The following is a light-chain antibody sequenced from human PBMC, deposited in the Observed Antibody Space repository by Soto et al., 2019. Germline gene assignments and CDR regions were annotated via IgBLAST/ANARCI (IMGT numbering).Light chain of an antibody. CDR1: SSNIGNNY. V-gene: IGLV1-51*02. Sequence: QSVLTQPPSVSVAPGQKVTISCSGSSSNIGNNYVSWYQQLPGTAPKLLIYENNKRPSGIPDRFSGSKSGTSATLGITGLQTGDEADYYCGTCDSSLSAGVFGGGTKLTVL. CDR3: GTCDSSLSAGV. J-gene: IGLJ3*02. CDR2: ENN.